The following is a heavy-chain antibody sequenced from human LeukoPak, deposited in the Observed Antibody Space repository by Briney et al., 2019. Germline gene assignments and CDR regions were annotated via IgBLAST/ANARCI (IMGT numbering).Heavy chain of an antibody. V-gene: IGHV3-23*01. CDR2: VSGSGDRM. J-gene: IGHJ4*02. CDR3: AKAAAAPGFDF. D-gene: IGHD6-13*01. Sequence: GGSLRLSCAASGFSFSDAWMNWVRQAPGKGLEWVATVSGSGDRMYHADSVKGRFTISRDNSKNTIYLQMNSLRAEDTALYYCAKAAAAPGFDFWGQGTLVTVSS. CDR1: GFSFSDAW.